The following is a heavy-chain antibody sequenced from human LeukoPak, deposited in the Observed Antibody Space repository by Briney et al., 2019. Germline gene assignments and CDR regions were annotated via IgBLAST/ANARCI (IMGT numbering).Heavy chain of an antibody. D-gene: IGHD3-10*01. V-gene: IGHV4-39*01. J-gene: IGHJ4*02. CDR2: IYYSGST. Sequence: SETLSLTCTVSGGSISSSSYYWGWLRQPPGKGLEWIGSIYYSGSTYYNPSLKSRVTISVDTSKNQFSLKLSSVTAADTAVYYCAYGSGIRRFDYWGQGTLVTVSS. CDR1: GGSISSSSYY. CDR3: AYGSGIRRFDY.